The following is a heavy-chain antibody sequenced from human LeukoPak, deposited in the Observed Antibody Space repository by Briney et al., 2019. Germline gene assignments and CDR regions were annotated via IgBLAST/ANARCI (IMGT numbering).Heavy chain of an antibody. CDR1: GYTFTGYH. D-gene: IGHD6-19*01. J-gene: IGHJ4*02. CDR3: ARGGSLAVAPHKYYFDY. CDR2: INPSGGST. V-gene: IGHV1-46*01. Sequence: ASVKVSCKAPGYTFTGYHMHWVRQAPGQGLEWMGIINPSGGSTTYAQNCQGRVTMTRDTSTSAVYMEVSSLRSEDTAVYYCARGGSLAVAPHKYYFDYWGQGTLVTVSS.